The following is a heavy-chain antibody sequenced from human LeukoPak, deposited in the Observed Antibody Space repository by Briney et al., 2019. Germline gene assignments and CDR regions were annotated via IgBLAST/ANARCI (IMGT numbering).Heavy chain of an antibody. D-gene: IGHD2-2*01. CDR1: GGSISSGGYS. J-gene: IGHJ6*02. Sequence: SQTLSLTCAVSGGSISSGGYSWSWIRQPPGKGLEWIGYIYYSGSTNYNPSLKSRVTISVDTSKNQFSLKLSSVTAADTAVYYCAREVLGYCSSTSCPGGNHYYYYYGMDVRGQGTTVTVSS. V-gene: IGHV4-30-4*07. CDR3: AREVLGYCSSTSCPGGNHYYYYYGMDV. CDR2: IYYSGST.